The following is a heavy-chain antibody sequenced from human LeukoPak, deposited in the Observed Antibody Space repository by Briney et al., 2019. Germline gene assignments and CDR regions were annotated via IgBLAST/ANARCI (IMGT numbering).Heavy chain of an antibody. CDR1: GGSISSGSYY. CDR2: IYTSGST. V-gene: IGHV4-61*02. J-gene: IGHJ3*02. Sequence: PSQTLSLTXTVSGGSISSGSYYWSWIRQPAGKGLEWIGRIYTSGSTNYNPSLKSRVTISVDTSKNQFSLKLSSVTAADTAVYYCARLEQWLVHAFDIWGQGTMVTVSS. D-gene: IGHD6-19*01. CDR3: ARLEQWLVHAFDI.